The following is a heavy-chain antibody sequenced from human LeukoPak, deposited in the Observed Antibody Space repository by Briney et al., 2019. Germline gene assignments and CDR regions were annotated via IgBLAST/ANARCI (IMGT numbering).Heavy chain of an antibody. Sequence: GASVKVSCKASGYTFTSYGISWVRQAPGQGLEWMGGIIPIFGTANYAQKFQGRVTITADESTSTAYMELSSLRSEDTAVYYCARTQDYCRSTSCYTSFDYWGQGTLVTVSS. D-gene: IGHD2-2*01. V-gene: IGHV1-69*13. CDR2: IIPIFGTA. CDR3: ARTQDYCRSTSCYTSFDY. J-gene: IGHJ4*02. CDR1: GYTFTSYG.